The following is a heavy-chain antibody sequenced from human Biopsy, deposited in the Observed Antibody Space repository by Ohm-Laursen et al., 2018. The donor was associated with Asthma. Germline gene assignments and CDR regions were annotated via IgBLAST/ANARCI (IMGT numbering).Heavy chain of an antibody. D-gene: IGHD3-22*01. CDR2: IMTVFGTT. CDR1: GGTFSNFA. J-gene: IGHJ4*03. Sequence: GSSVKVSCKAPGGTFSNFAISWVRQAPGQGLEWLGGIMTVFGTTNYAEKFQGRVTITADKSTSTTYMELSRLRSEDTAVYYCARSYDTDSYPVLVLDYWGQGTAVTVSS. CDR3: ARSYDTDSYPVLVLDY. V-gene: IGHV1-69*06.